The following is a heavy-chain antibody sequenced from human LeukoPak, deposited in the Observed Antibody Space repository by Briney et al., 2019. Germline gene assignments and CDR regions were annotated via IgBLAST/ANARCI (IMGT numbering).Heavy chain of an antibody. CDR3: AKTVSGYCSGGSCRTMDV. J-gene: IGHJ6*02. D-gene: IGHD2-15*01. V-gene: IGHV3-23*01. CDR1: GFTFSSYA. CDR2: ISGSGGST. Sequence: GGSLRPSCAASGFTFSSYAISWVRQAAGKGLEWVSAISGSGGSTYYADSVKGRFTISRDNSKNTLYLQMNSLRAEDTAVYYCAKTVSGYCSGGSCRTMDVWGQGTTVTVSS.